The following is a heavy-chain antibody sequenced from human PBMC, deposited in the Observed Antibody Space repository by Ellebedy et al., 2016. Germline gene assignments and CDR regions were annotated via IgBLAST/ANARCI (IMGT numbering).Heavy chain of an antibody. CDR3: AREKHGGYHDY. D-gene: IGHD2-15*01. CDR2: MNPSGGNT. CDR1: GGTLPGKA. Sequence: ASVKVSXXASGGTLPGKAISWVRQAPGQGPEWMGIMNPSGGNTDYAHNFQGRLTMTWETSTSTVYMDLSSLTSEDTAVYYCAREKHGGYHDYWGQGTLVTVS. V-gene: IGHV1-46*01. J-gene: IGHJ4*02.